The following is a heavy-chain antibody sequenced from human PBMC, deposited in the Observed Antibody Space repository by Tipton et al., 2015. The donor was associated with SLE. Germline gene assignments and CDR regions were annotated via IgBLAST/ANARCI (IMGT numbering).Heavy chain of an antibody. J-gene: IGHJ4*02. CDR1: GFSFSGYA. V-gene: IGHV3-30*04. Sequence: QVQLVQPGGGVVQPGRSLRLSCAASGFSFSGYAMHWVRQAPGKGLEWVAVISLDGSNKYYADSVKGRFTISKDNSRNTLYLEMNSLRAEDTALYYCARDSRWLPDYWGQGTLVTVSS. CDR2: ISLDGSNK. D-gene: IGHD5-12*01. CDR3: ARDSRWLPDY.